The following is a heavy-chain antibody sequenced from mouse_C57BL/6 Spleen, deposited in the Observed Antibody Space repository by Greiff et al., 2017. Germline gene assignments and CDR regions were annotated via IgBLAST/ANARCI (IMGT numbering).Heavy chain of an antibody. Sequence: EVKLVESGGGLVQPGGSLSLSCAASGFTFTDYYMSWVRQPPGKALEWLGFIRNKANGYTTEYSVSVKGRFTISRDNSQSILYLQMNALRAEDSATYYCARSSYYYGSSSYAMGCWGQGTSVTVSS. V-gene: IGHV7-3*01. CDR1: GFTFTDYY. D-gene: IGHD1-1*01. CDR3: ARSSYYYGSSSYAMGC. CDR2: IRNKANGYTT. J-gene: IGHJ4*01.